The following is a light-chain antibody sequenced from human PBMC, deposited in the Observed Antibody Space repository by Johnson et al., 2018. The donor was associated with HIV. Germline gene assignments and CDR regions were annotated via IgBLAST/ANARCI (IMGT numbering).Light chain of an antibody. Sequence: QSVLTQPPSVSAAPGQKVTISCSGSSSNIGNNYVSWYQQLPGTAPKLLIYENNKRPSGIPDRFSGSKSGTSATLGITGLQTGDEAEYYCGTWDSSLSAYVFGTWTKLTVL. CDR2: ENN. CDR1: SSNIGNNY. CDR3: GTWDSSLSAYV. V-gene: IGLV1-51*02. J-gene: IGLJ1*01.